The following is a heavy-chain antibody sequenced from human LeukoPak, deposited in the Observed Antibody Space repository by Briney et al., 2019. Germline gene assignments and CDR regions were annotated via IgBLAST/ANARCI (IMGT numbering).Heavy chain of an antibody. D-gene: IGHD2/OR15-2a*01. J-gene: IGHJ4*02. Sequence: GGSLRLSCAASGFTFSSYGMHWVRQAPGKGLEWVAVISYDGSNKYYADSVKGRFTISRDNSKNTLYLQMNSLRAEDTAVYYCAKEKYQGYFDYWGQGTLVTVSS. CDR2: ISYDGSNK. V-gene: IGHV3-30*18. CDR3: AKEKYQGYFDY. CDR1: GFTFSSYG.